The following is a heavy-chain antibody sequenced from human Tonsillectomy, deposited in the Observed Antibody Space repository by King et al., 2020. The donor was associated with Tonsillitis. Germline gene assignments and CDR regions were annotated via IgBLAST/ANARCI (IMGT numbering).Heavy chain of an antibody. D-gene: IGHD3-10*01. CDR1: GGTFSSYA. V-gene: IGHV1-69*01. J-gene: IGHJ3*02. CDR3: AYTSPITMVRGVIPGAFDI. Sequence: QLVQSGAEVKKPGSSVKVSCKASGGTFSSYAISWVRQAPGQGLEWMGGIIPIFGTANYAQKFQGRVTTTADESTSTAYMELSSLRSEDTAVYYCAYTSPITMVRGVIPGAFDIWGQGTMVTVSS. CDR2: IIPIFGTA.